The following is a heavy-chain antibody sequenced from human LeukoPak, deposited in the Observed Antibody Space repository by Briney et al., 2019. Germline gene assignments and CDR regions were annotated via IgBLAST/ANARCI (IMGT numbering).Heavy chain of an antibody. Sequence: SETLSLTCTVSGGSISGYYWSWIRQPPGKGLEWIGFIYYSGSTNYNPSLKSRVTMSVDTSKNQFSLKLSSVTAADTAVYYCATEQWLRSFDIWGQGTMVTVSS. J-gene: IGHJ3*02. CDR1: GGSISGYY. D-gene: IGHD6-19*01. CDR2: IYYSGST. CDR3: ATEQWLRSFDI. V-gene: IGHV4-59*12.